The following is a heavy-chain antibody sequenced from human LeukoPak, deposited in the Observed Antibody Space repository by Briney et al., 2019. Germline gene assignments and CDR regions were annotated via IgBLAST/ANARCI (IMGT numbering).Heavy chain of an antibody. D-gene: IGHD5-24*01. J-gene: IGHJ4*02. Sequence: GGSLRLSCAASGFTVSSTYMSWVRQAPGKGLVWVSRINSDGSTTNYADYVKGRFTISRDNAKNTLNLQMNSLRAEDTAVYYCVRDGDGYNFDYWGQGTLVTVSS. CDR1: GFTVSSTY. CDR2: INSDGSTT. V-gene: IGHV3-74*01. CDR3: VRDGDGYNFDY.